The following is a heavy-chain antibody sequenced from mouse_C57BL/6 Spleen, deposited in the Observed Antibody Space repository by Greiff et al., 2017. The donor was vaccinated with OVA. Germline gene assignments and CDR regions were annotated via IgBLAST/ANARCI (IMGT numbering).Heavy chain of an antibody. CDR2: INPYNGDT. D-gene: IGHD2-4*01. Sequence: EVQLQQSGPELVKPGDSVKISCKASGYSFTGYFMNWVMQSHGKSLEWIGRINPYNGDTFYNQKFKGKATLTVDKSSSTAHMELRSLTSEDSAVYYCARVYDYDFAMDYWGQGTSVTVSS. CDR1: GYSFTGYF. CDR3: ARVYDYDFAMDY. J-gene: IGHJ4*01. V-gene: IGHV1-20*01.